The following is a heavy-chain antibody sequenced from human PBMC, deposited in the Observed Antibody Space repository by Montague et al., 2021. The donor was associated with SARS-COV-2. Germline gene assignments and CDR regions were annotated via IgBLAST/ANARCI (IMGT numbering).Heavy chain of an antibody. Sequence: SLSLSWSASGFTFSSYAMHWVRQAPGKGLEWVAVISYDGSNKYYADSVKGRFTISRDNSKNTLYLQMNSLRAEDTAVYYCANVLDSYGFYFDYWGQGTLVTVSS. CDR1: GFTFSSYA. V-gene: IGHV3-30*18. CDR3: ANVLDSYGFYFDY. J-gene: IGHJ4*02. CDR2: ISYDGSNK. D-gene: IGHD5-18*01.